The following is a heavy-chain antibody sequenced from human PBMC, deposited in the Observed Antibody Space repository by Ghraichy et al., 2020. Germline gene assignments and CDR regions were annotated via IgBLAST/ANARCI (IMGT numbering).Heavy chain of an antibody. CDR1: GGSFSGCY. Sequence: SETLSLTCAVYGGSFSGCYWSWIRQPPGKGLEWIGEINHSGSTNYNPSLKSRVTISVDTSKNQFSLKLSSVTAADTAVYYCARGYSGSYNPHLEYFQHWGQGTLVTVSS. J-gene: IGHJ1*01. CDR3: ARGYSGSYNPHLEYFQH. V-gene: IGHV4-34*01. CDR2: INHSGST. D-gene: IGHD1-26*01.